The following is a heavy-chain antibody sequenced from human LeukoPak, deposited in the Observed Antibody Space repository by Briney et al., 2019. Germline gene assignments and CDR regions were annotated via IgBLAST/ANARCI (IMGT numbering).Heavy chain of an antibody. CDR2: IKEDGSEK. D-gene: IGHD3-22*01. Sequence: GGSLRLSCAASGFTFSNYWMSWVRQAPGKGLEWVANIKEDGSEKYYVDSVKGRFTISRDNAKNSLYLQMNSLRAEDTAVYYCARGPTMKMDVWGKGTTVTVSS. V-gene: IGHV3-7*01. J-gene: IGHJ6*04. CDR1: GFTFSNYW. CDR3: ARGPTMKMDV.